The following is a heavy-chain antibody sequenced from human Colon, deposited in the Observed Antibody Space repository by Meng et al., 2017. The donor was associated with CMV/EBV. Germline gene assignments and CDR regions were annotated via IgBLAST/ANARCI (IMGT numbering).Heavy chain of an antibody. CDR1: GITISDYS. V-gene: IGHV3-21*01. J-gene: IGHJ3*02. D-gene: IGHD7-27*01. CDR3: SRDQTGEVVDTFDI. CDR2: INSGSSRT. Sequence: GESLKISCVVSGITISDYSMNWVRQAPGKGLEWVSFINSGSSRTSYADSVNGRFTISRDNSKNTLYLQMNSLRAEDTAVYYCSRDQTGEVVDTFDIWGQGTMVTVSS.